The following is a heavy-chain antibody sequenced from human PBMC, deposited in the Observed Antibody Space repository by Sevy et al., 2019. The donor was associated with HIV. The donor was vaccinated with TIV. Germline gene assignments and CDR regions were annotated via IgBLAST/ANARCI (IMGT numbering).Heavy chain of an antibody. D-gene: IGHD3-22*01. J-gene: IGHJ6*02. CDR1: GFTFSSYW. CDR2: INSDGSST. CDR3: ARVHQDSSGYFLYYYYYGMDV. V-gene: IGHV3-74*01. Sequence: GGSLRLSCAASGFTFSSYWMHWVRQAPGKGLVWVSHINSDGSSTSYADSVKGRFTISRDNAKNTLYLQMNSLRAEDMAVYYCARVHQDSSGYFLYYYYYGMDVWGQGTTVTVSS.